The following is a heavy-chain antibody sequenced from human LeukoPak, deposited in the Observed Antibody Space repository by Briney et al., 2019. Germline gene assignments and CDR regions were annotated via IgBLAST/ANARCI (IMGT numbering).Heavy chain of an antibody. V-gene: IGHV4-34*01. Sequence: SETLSLTCAVYGGSFSGYYWSWIRQPPGKGLEWIGEINHSGSTNYNPSLKSRVTISVDTSKNQFSLKLSSVTAADTAVYYCARGQGRYYHDSSGYYSTKVRFDYWGQGTLVTVSS. CDR3: ARGQGRYYHDSSGYYSTKVRFDY. CDR2: INHSGST. CDR1: GGSFSGYY. J-gene: IGHJ4*02. D-gene: IGHD3-22*01.